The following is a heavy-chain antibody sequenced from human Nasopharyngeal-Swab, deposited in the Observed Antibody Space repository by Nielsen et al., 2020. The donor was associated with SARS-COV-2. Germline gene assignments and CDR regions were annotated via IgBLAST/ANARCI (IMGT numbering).Heavy chain of an antibody. Sequence: SETMSLTWTVSGCSISSYYWSWLRQPPGKGLEWLGYIYYSGSTNYNPSLKSRVTISVDTSKNQFSLKLSSVTAADTAVYYCARGPDAAGTYYYYYYYMDVWGKGTTVTVSS. V-gene: IGHV4-59*01. J-gene: IGHJ6*03. CDR3: ARGPDAAGTYYYYYYYMDV. D-gene: IGHD6-13*01. CDR2: IYYSGST. CDR1: GCSISSYY.